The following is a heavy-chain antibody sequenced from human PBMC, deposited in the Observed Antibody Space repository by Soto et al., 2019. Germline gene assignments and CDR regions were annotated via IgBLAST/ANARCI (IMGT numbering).Heavy chain of an antibody. Sequence: QVQLVQSGAEVKKPGASVKVSCKASGYAFTNYGFSWVRQAPGQGPEWMGWISPYNGNTDYAQKLQGRVTMTTDTSTNTAYMELRSLRSDDTAVYYCARDGGVLMVYAAFDYWGQGTLVTVSS. CDR1: GYAFTNYG. V-gene: IGHV1-18*01. CDR3: ARDGGVLMVYAAFDY. J-gene: IGHJ4*02. D-gene: IGHD2-8*01. CDR2: ISPYNGNT.